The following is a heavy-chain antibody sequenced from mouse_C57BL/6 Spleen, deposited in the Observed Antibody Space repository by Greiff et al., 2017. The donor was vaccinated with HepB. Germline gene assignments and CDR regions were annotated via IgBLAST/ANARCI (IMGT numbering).Heavy chain of an antibody. J-gene: IGHJ4*01. V-gene: IGHV5-16*01. CDR3: ARDNYGAMDY. D-gene: IGHD1-1*01. CDR1: GFTFSDYY. CDR2: INYDGSST. Sequence: EVMLVESEGGLVQPGSSMKLSCTASGFTFSDYYMAWVRQVPEKGLEWVANINYDGSSTYYLDSLKSRFIISRDNAKNILYLQMSSLKSEDTATYYCARDNYGAMDYWGQGTSVTVSS.